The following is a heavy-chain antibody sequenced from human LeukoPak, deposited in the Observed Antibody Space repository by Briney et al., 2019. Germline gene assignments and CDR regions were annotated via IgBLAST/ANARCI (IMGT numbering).Heavy chain of an antibody. CDR3: ARDNGVVVVAATGDYYFDY. D-gene: IGHD2-15*01. CDR2: INPNSGGT. J-gene: IGHJ4*02. CDR1: GYTFTGYY. V-gene: IGHV1-2*02. Sequence: ASVKVSCKTSGYTFTGYYIHWVRQAPGQGLEWMGWINPNSGGTNYAQKFQGRVTMTRDTSISTAYMELSRLRSDDTAVYYCARDNGVVVVAATGDYYFDYWGQGTLVTVSS.